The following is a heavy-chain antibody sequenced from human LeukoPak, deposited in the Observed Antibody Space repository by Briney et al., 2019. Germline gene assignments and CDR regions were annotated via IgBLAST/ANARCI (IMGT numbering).Heavy chain of an antibody. CDR2: INHSGST. V-gene: IGHV4-39*07. CDR1: GGSISSSSYY. J-gene: IGHJ4*02. CDR3: ARGLSWLQSSYYFDY. D-gene: IGHD5-24*01. Sequence: PSETLSLTCTVSGGSISSSSYYWSWIRQPPGKGLEWIGEINHSGSTNYNPSLKSRVTISVDTSKNQFSLKLSSVTAADTAVYYCARGLSWLQSSYYFDYWGQGTLVTVSS.